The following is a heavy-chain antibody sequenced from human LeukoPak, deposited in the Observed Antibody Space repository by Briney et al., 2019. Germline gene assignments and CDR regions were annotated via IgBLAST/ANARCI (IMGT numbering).Heavy chain of an antibody. D-gene: IGHD3-16*01. Sequence: GGSLRLSCAASGFSFSGYWMSWVRQTPGKGLEWVANIKQDGSVKNSVDSMKGRFTISRDNTKNSLCLEMNSLKAEDSAVYYCVRGGGQFDLWGQGTLVTVSS. CDR3: VRGGGQFDL. CDR1: GFSFSGYW. J-gene: IGHJ4*02. V-gene: IGHV3-7*03. CDR2: IKQDGSVK.